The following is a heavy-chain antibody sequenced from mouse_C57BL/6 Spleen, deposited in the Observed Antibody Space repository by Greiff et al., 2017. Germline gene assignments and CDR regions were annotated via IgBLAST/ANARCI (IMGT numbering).Heavy chain of an antibody. Sequence: VQLQQSGPELVKPGASVKISCKAPGYAFSSSWMNWVKQRPEQGLEWIGWIDPENGDTEYASKFQGKATITADTSSNTAYLQLSSLTSEDTAVYYCTANSNWGFAYWGQGTLVTVSA. CDR3: TANSNWGFAY. V-gene: IGHV14-4*01. J-gene: IGHJ3*01. CDR2: IDPENGDT. D-gene: IGHD2-5*01. CDR1: GYAFSSSW.